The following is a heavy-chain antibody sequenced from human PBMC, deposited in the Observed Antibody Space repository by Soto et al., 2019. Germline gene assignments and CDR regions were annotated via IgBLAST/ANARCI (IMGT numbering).Heavy chain of an antibody. CDR2: INSDGSST. CDR3: ARGQAGYDAFDI. J-gene: IGHJ3*02. D-gene: IGHD3-9*01. Sequence: EVQLVESGGGLVQPGGSLRLSCAASGFTFSSYWMHWVRQAPGKGLVWVSRINSDGSSTSYADSVKGRFTISRDNAKNPLYLQMNSLRAEDTAVYYCARGQAGYDAFDILGQGTMVTVSS. V-gene: IGHV3-74*01. CDR1: GFTFSSYW.